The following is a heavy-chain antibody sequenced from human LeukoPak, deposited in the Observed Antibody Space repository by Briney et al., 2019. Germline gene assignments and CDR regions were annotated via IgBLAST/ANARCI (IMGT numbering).Heavy chain of an antibody. CDR1: GFTFKNYG. V-gene: IGHV3-30*02. Sequence: PGGSLRLSCAASGFTFKNYGMHWVRQAPGKGLEWVAFMRYDANNKYYADSVKGRFTISRDNSKNTLYLQMNSLRAEDTAVYYCARGLQPTIFGVDYYFDYWGQGTLATVSS. CDR2: MRYDANNK. CDR3: ARGLQPTIFGVDYYFDY. J-gene: IGHJ4*02. D-gene: IGHD3-3*01.